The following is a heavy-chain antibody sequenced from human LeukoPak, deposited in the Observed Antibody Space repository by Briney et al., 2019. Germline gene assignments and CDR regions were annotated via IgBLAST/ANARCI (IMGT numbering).Heavy chain of an antibody. J-gene: IGHJ6*02. D-gene: IGHD2-2*01. Sequence: NPSEPLTLICTVSGGSISSGGDYGSPIRRQPGKGLERIGYFYYNRSTYYNPSLKSRITISVDTSKNPFSLKLSSVTAADTAVYYCCVCTSCRTTKNPYYYYYGMDVWGQGTTVTVSS. CDR3: CVCTSCRTTKNPYYYYYGMDV. CDR1: GGSISSGGDY. CDR2: FYYNRST. V-gene: IGHV4-31*03.